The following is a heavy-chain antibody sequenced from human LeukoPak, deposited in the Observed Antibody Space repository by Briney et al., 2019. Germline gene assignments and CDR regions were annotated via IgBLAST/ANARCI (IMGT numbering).Heavy chain of an antibody. Sequence: KTGGSPRLSCAASGFTFSIYSMNWVRQAPGKGLEWVSCISSSSSHIYYSDSVKGRFTISRDNAKNSLYLQMNSLTAEDTAVYFCARDLRGLDAFDIWGQGTMVTVSS. J-gene: IGHJ3*02. CDR2: ISSSSSHI. CDR1: GFTFSIYS. CDR3: ARDLRGLDAFDI. V-gene: IGHV3-21*01.